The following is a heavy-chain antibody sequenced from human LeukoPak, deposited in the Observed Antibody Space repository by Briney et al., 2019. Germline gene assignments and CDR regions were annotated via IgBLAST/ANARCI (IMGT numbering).Heavy chain of an antibody. J-gene: IGHJ4*02. D-gene: IGHD3-22*01. Sequence: GGSLRLSCAASGFTFSSYGMHWVRQAPGEGLEWVAVISYDGSNKYYADSVKGRFTISRDNSKNTLYLQMNSLRAEDTAVYYCAKDRGDSSGYYYGNFDYWGQGTLVTVSS. CDR1: GFTFSSYG. CDR3: AKDRGDSSGYYYGNFDY. CDR2: ISYDGSNK. V-gene: IGHV3-30*18.